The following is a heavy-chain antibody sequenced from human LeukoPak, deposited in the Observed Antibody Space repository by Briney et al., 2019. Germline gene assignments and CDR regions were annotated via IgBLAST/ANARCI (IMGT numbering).Heavy chain of an antibody. CDR2: ISSSSSYI. CDR3: ARDAAKQQLGGYFDY. J-gene: IGHJ4*02. Sequence: PGGSLRLSCAASGFTFSSYSMNWVRQAPGKGLEWVSSISSSSSYIYYADSVKGRFTISRDNAKNSLYLQMNSLRAEDTAVYYCARDAAKQQLGGYFDYWGQGTLFTVSS. CDR1: GFTFSSYS. D-gene: IGHD6-13*01. V-gene: IGHV3-21*01.